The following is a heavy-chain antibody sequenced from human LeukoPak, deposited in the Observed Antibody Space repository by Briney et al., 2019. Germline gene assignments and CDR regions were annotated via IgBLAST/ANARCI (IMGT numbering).Heavy chain of an antibody. CDR1: GYTFTGYY. CDR2: IIPIFGTA. Sequence: GASVKVSCKASGYTFTGYYMHWVRQAPGQGLEWMGGIIPIFGTANYAQKFQGRVTITADESTSTAYMELSSLRSEDTAVYYCAIYGSGSGWGQGTLVTVSS. V-gene: IGHV1-69*13. J-gene: IGHJ4*02. D-gene: IGHD3-10*01. CDR3: AIYGSGSG.